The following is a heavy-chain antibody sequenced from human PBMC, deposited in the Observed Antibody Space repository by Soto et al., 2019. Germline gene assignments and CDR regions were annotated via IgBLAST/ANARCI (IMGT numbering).Heavy chain of an antibody. CDR1: GYTFTSYA. CDR2: INAGNGNT. D-gene: IGHD1-26*01. V-gene: IGHV1-3*01. CDR3: ARDDSGFSGSHYIDYFNY. Sequence: ASVKVSCKASGYTFTSYAMHWVRQAPGQRLEWMGWINAGNGNTKYSQKFQGRVTITRDTSAGTVYMQLSSLTSEDTAVYYCARDDSGFSGSHYIDYFNYWGQGALVTVSS. J-gene: IGHJ4*02.